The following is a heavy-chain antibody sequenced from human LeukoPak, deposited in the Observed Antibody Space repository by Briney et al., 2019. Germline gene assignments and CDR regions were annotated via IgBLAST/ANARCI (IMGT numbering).Heavy chain of an antibody. V-gene: IGHV3-49*03. CDR2: IRSKAYGGTT. Sequence: GGSLRLSCTASGFTFGDYAMSWFRQAPGKGLEWVGFIRSKAYGGTTEYAASVKGRFTISRDDSKSIAYLQMNSLKTEDTAVYYCTRDFVGTIVVPAAMRVPLGYYGMDVWGQGTTVTVSS. CDR3: TRDFVGTIVVPAAMRVPLGYYGMDV. D-gene: IGHD2-2*01. J-gene: IGHJ6*02. CDR1: GFTFGDYA.